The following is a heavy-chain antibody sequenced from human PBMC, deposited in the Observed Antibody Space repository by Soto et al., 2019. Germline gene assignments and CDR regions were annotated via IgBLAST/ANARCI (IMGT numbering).Heavy chain of an antibody. CDR3: VKKTIGTVLNPAYSAFDL. V-gene: IGHV3-23*01. CDR1: GFTFINYA. J-gene: IGHJ2*01. Sequence: EEQLLESGGGLVQPGGSLRLSCTASGFTFINYAMNWVRQAPGKGLEWVSGTSVGGDVAFYADSVKGRFTISRDNNKNTLELHMNSMRVEDTALDFCVKKTIGTVLNPAYSAFDLWGRGILVTVSS. CDR2: TSVGGDVA. D-gene: IGHD2-21*01.